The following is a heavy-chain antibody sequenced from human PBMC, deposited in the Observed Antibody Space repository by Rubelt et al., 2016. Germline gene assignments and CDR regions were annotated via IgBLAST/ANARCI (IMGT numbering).Heavy chain of an antibody. J-gene: IGHJ6*02. CDR1: GGTFSSYA. CDR2: IIPILGIA. CDR3: ARACGGDCYSNYYGMDV. D-gene: IGHD2-21*02. Sequence: EVKKPGASVKVSCKASGGTFSSYAISWVRQAPGQGLEWMGRIIPILGIANYAQKFQGRVTITADKSTSTAYMELSSLRSEDTAVYYCARACGGDCYSNYYGMDVWGQGTTVTVSS. V-gene: IGHV1-69*04.